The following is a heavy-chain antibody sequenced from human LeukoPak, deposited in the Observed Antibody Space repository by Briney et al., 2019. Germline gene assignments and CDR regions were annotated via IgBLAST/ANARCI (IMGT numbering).Heavy chain of an antibody. D-gene: IGHD6-13*01. J-gene: IGHJ6*02. CDR1: GFTFSSYG. V-gene: IGHV3-30*03. CDR3: ARGLEQQLVTFGDGMDV. Sequence: GRSLRLSCAASGFTFSSYGMHWVRQAPGKGLEWVAVISYDGSNKGYADSVKGRFTLSRDNSKSTLYLHMNSLRAEDTAVYYCARGLEQQLVTFGDGMDVWGQGTTVTVSS. CDR2: ISYDGSNK.